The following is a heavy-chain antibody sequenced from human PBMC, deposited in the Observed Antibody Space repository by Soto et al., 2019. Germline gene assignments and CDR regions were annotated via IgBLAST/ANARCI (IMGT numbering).Heavy chain of an antibody. CDR2: IIPIFGTA. J-gene: IGHJ6*02. D-gene: IGHD3-22*01. Sequence: SLKVAWKAAAGSLSSYAISWGRQDPGQGLEWMGGIIPIFGTANYAQKFQGRVTITADESTSTAYMELSSLRSEDTAVYYCARAYYYDSSGYYSAPHYYYYYYGMDVWGQGPTVTVSS. V-gene: IGHV1-69*01. CDR1: AGSLSSYA. CDR3: ARAYYYDSSGYYSAPHYYYYYYGMDV.